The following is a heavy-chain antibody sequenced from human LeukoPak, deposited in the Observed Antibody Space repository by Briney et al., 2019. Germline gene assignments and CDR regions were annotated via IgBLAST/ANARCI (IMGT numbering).Heavy chain of an antibody. CDR3: ARILGVGDCSGGSCYSHKDHFDY. J-gene: IGHJ4*02. CDR2: ILQSGST. D-gene: IGHD2-15*01. V-gene: IGHV4-39*07. Sequence: SETLSLTCTVSGGSIRSSNYYWAWIRQPPGKGLEWIGSILQSGSTFYNPSLESRITISVDTSKNQFSLKLSSVTAADTAVYYCARILGVGDCSGGSCYSHKDHFDYWGQGTLVTVSS. CDR1: GGSIRSSNYY.